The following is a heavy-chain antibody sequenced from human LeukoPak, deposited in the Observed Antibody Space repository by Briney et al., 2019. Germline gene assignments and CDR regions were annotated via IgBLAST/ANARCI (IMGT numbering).Heavy chain of an antibody. CDR1: GFPFSSYA. Sequence: PGGSLRLSCAASGFPFSSYAMHWVRQAPGKGLEWVSAISGSGGSTYYADSVKGRFTISRDNSKNTLYLQMNSLRAEDTAVYYCASNYYDSSGYYSPDYWGQGTLVTVSS. CDR3: ASNYYDSSGYYSPDY. J-gene: IGHJ4*02. D-gene: IGHD3-22*01. CDR2: ISGSGGST. V-gene: IGHV3-23*01.